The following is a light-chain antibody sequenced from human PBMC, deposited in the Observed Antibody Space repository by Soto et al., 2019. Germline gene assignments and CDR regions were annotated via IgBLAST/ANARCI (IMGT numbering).Light chain of an antibody. V-gene: IGKV3D-20*02. CDR1: QSISSTY. CDR2: ATS. J-gene: IGKJ4*01. CDR3: QQRYNWPLT. Sequence: ENVLTQSPGTLSLSPGERATLSCRASQSISSTYLAWYQQKPVQAPRLLIYATSSKATGIPARFSGSGSGTDFTLTISSLEPEDFAVYYCQQRYNWPLTFGGGTKVDI.